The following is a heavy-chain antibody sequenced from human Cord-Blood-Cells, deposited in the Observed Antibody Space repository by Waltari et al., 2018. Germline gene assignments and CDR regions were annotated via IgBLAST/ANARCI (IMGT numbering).Heavy chain of an antibody. CDR1: GGTFSSYD. V-gene: IGHV1-69*01. CDR2: IIPIFGTA. CDR3: ARRKERADIVATTPFDY. Sequence: QVQLVQSGAEVKKPGSSVKVSCKASGGTFSSYDISWVRQAPGQGLEWMGGIIPIFGTANYAQKFQGRVTITADESTSTAYMELSSLRSEDTAVYYCARRKERADIVATTPFDYWGQGTLVTVSS. D-gene: IGHD5-12*01. J-gene: IGHJ4*02.